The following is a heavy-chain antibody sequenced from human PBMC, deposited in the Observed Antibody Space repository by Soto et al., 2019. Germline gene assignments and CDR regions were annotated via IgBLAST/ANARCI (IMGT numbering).Heavy chain of an antibody. Sequence: SVKVSCKASGFTFTSSAVQWVRQARGQRLEWIGWIVVGSGNTNYAQKFQERVTITRDMSTSTAYMELSSLRSEDTAVYYCAADQGKGCSGGSCYSPYYYYYYGMDVWG. J-gene: IGHJ6*02. V-gene: IGHV1-58*01. CDR3: AADQGKGCSGGSCYSPYYYYYYGMDV. CDR2: IVVGSGNT. CDR1: GFTFTSSA. D-gene: IGHD2-15*01.